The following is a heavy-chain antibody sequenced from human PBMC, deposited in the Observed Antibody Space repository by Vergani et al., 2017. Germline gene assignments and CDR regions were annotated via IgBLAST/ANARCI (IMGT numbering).Heavy chain of an antibody. CDR3: ASQPHRIAARAPYYYYMDG. D-gene: IGHD6-6*01. CDR2: INHSGIT. CDR1: GGSFSGYY. Sequence: QVHLQQWGAGLLKPSETLSLTCAVYGGSFSGYYWSWIRQPPGKGLEWIGEINHSGITNYNPSLKSRVTISVDTSKNQFSLKLSSVTAADTAVYYCASQPHRIAARAPYYYYMDGWGKGTTVTVSS. J-gene: IGHJ6*03. V-gene: IGHV4-34*01.